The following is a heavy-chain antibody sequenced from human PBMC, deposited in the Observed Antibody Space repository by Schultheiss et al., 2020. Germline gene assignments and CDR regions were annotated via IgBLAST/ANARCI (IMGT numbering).Heavy chain of an antibody. V-gene: IGHV1-24*01. J-gene: IGHJ4*02. CDR1: GYTLSELS. CDR3: ATDLYSSSWYPYFDY. D-gene: IGHD6-13*01. CDR2: FDPEDGET. Sequence: KVSCKVSGYTLSELSMHWVRQAPGKGLEWMGGFDPEDGETIYAQKFQGRVTMTEDTSTDTAYMELSSLRSEDTAVYYCATDLYSSSWYPYFDYWGQGTLVTVSS.